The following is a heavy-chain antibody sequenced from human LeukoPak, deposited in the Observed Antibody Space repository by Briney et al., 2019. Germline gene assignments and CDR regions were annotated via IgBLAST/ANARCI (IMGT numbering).Heavy chain of an antibody. CDR3: ATLTYDSSGYY. CDR2: INHSGST. J-gene: IGHJ4*02. CDR1: GGSFSGYY. D-gene: IGHD3-22*01. V-gene: IGHV4-34*01. Sequence: SETLSLTCAVYGGSFSGYYWSWIRQPPGKGLEWIGEINHSGSTNYNPSLKSRVTISVDTSKNQFSLKLSSVTAADTAVYYCATLTYDSSGYYWGQGTLVTVSS.